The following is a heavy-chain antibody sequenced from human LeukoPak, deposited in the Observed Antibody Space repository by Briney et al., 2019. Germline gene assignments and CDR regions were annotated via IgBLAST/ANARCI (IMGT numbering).Heavy chain of an antibody. CDR2: ISYDGSNK. D-gene: IGHD3-10*01. CDR1: GFTFSSCA. CDR3: ARGLYYYGSGSRMPFDY. V-gene: IGHV3-30*04. J-gene: IGHJ4*02. Sequence: GGSLRLSCAASGFTFSSCAMHWVRQAPGKGLEWVAVISYDGSNKYYADSVKGRFTISRDNSKNTLYLQMNSLRAEDTAVYYCARGLYYYGSGSRMPFDYWGQGTLVTVSS.